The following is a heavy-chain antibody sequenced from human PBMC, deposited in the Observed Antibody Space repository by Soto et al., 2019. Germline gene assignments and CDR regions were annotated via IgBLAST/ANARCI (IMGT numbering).Heavy chain of an antibody. D-gene: IGHD5-18*01. CDR3: AKEDEHTGWFDP. CDR2: ISGSGGST. V-gene: IGHV3-23*01. J-gene: IGHJ5*02. Sequence: GGSLRVSCAASGCHISSYAMRWISKAPGKGLEWVSAISGSGGSTYYADSVKGRFTISRDNSKNTLYLQMNSLRAEDTAVYYCAKEDEHTGWFDPWGQGTLVTVSS. CDR1: GCHISSYA.